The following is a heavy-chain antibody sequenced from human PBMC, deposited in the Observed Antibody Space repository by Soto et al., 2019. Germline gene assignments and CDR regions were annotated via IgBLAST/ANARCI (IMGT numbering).Heavy chain of an antibody. J-gene: IGHJ5*02. D-gene: IGHD3-9*01. Sequence: WGSLRLSCAASGFTFCSYSMTWVRQGPGKGLEWVSAISVSGGSTYYADSVKGRFTISRDNSKNTLYLQMNSLRAEDTAVYYCAKDGLVLSLNWFDPWGQGTLVTVSS. V-gene: IGHV3-23*01. CDR2: ISVSGGST. CDR3: AKDGLVLSLNWFDP. CDR1: GFTFCSYS.